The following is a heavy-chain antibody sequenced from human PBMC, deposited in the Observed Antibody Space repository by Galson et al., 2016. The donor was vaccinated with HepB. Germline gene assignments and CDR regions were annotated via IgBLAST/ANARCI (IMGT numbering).Heavy chain of an antibody. V-gene: IGHV3-30*18. CDR1: GFTFSSYG. CDR3: AKDHYDFWSGYPEGYFDY. Sequence: SLRLSCAASGFTFSSYGMHWVRQAPGKGLEWVAVISYDGSDKYYADSVKGRFTISRDDSKNTPYLQMNGRRGDDMALYYCAKDHYDFWSGYPEGYFDYWGQGTLVTVSS. J-gene: IGHJ4*02. CDR2: ISYDGSDK. D-gene: IGHD3-3*01.